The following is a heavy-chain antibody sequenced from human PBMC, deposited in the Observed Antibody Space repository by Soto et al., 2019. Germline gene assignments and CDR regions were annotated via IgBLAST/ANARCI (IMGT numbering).Heavy chain of an antibody. CDR1: GFTFSSYS. CDR2: ISSSSSTI. Sequence: PGGSLRLSCAASGFTFSSYSMNWVRQAPGKGLEWASYISSSSSTIYYADSVKGRFTISRDNAKNSLYLQMNSLRDEDTAVYYCARDQCSSTSCYVYYYGMDVWGQGTTVTVSS. CDR3: ARDQCSSTSCYVYYYGMDV. J-gene: IGHJ6*02. V-gene: IGHV3-48*02. D-gene: IGHD2-2*01.